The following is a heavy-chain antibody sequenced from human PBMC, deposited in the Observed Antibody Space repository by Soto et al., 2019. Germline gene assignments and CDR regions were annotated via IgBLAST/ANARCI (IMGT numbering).Heavy chain of an antibody. CDR3: ARGTQYHILPGYYQLYFYYFMDV. V-gene: IGHV3-48*01. J-gene: IGHJ6*03. CDR1: GFTFSSYS. D-gene: IGHD3-9*01. CDR2: ISSSSNTT. Sequence: EVQLVGSGGGLVQPGGSLRLSCTASGFTFSSYSMNWVRQAPGKGLEWVSHISSSSNTTYYADSVKGRFTISRDNAKNSLFLQMNSLRAEDTAVYYCARGTQYHILPGYYQLYFYYFMDVWGKGTTVTVSS.